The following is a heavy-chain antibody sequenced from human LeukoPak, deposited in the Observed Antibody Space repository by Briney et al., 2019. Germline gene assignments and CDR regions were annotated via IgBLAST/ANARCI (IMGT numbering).Heavy chain of an antibody. CDR1: GGSISSYY. D-gene: IGHD6-13*01. J-gene: IGHJ4*02. CDR2: IYYSGST. CDR3: ARGRIAAAGTVDY. Sequence: ASETLSLTCTVSGGSISSYYWSWIRQPPGKGLEWIGYIYYSGSTNYNPSLKSRVTISVDTSKNQFSLKLSSVTAADTAVYYCARGRIAAAGTVDYWGQGTLVTVSS. V-gene: IGHV4-59*12.